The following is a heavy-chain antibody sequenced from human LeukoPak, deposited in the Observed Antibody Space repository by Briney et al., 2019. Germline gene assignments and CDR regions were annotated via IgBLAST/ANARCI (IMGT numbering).Heavy chain of an antibody. J-gene: IGHJ6*02. CDR2: ISYDGTNK. CDR1: GFTFSSYA. D-gene: IGHD6-6*01. CDR3: ARAQYRGDGPFHYYHHYDMDV. Sequence: GGSLRLSCAASGFTFSSYAMHWVRQAPGKGLEWVAVISYDGTNKYYADSVKGRFTISRDNAKNTLSLQMNSLRAEDTAVFYCARAQYRGDGPFHYYHHYDMDVWGQGTTVTVSS. V-gene: IGHV3-30-3*01.